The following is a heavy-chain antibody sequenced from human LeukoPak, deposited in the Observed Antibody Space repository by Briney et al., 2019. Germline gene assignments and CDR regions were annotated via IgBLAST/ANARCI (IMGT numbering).Heavy chain of an antibody. CDR1: GYTFPNYA. D-gene: IGHD6-19*01. J-gene: IGHJ5*02. Sequence: ASVKVSCKASGYTFPNYAMHWVCQAPGQRLEWMGWINTANGNTKYSQKFQGRVTITRDTSASTAYMELSSLRSEDTAVYYCARDRGGYSSGWYWFDPWGQGTLVTVSS. CDR3: ARDRGGYSSGWYWFDP. V-gene: IGHV1-3*04. CDR2: INTANGNT.